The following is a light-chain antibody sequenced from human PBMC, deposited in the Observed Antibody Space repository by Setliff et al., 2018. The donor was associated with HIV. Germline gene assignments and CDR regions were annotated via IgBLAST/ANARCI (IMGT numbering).Light chain of an antibody. CDR1: SSDVGTYDL. J-gene: IGLJ1*01. CDR3: CSYAGNYV. Sequence: QSVLTQPASVSGSPGQSITISCTGNSSDVGTYDLVSWYQQHPGKAPQLTIFEVNKRPSGVSDRFSGSKSGNTASLTISGLQADDEADYYCCSYAGNYVFGTGTKVTVL. CDR2: EVN. V-gene: IGLV2-23*02.